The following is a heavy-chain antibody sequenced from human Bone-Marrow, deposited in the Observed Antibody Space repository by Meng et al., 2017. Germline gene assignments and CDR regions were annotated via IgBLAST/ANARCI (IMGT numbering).Heavy chain of an antibody. CDR3: ARDIGYSSSSPTVYYGMDV. V-gene: IGHV4-59*01. Sequence: SLTCTVSGGSISSYYWSWIRQPPGKGLEWIGYIYYSGSTNYNPSLKSRVTISVDTSKNQFSLKLSSVTAADTAVYYCARDIGYSSSSPTVYYGMDVWGQGTTVTVSS. D-gene: IGHD6-13*01. CDR2: IYYSGST. CDR1: GGSISSYY. J-gene: IGHJ6*02.